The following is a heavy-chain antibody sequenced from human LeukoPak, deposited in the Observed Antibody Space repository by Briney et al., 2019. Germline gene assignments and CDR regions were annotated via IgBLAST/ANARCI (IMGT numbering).Heavy chain of an antibody. CDR2: IYYSGST. CDR3: ARTGRVAGSPLDY. D-gene: IGHD6-19*01. J-gene: IGHJ4*02. CDR1: GGSISSGGYY. V-gene: IGHV4-31*03. Sequence: SQTLSLTCTVSGGSISSGGYYWSWIRQHPGKGLEWIGYIYYSGSTYYNPSLKSRVTISVDTSKNQFSLKLSSVTAADTAVYYCARTGRVAGSPLDYWGQGTLVTVSS.